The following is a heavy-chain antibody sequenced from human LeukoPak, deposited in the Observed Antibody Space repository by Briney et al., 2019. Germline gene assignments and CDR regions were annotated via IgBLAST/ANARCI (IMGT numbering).Heavy chain of an antibody. CDR3: ARDLSSVGVYSYGHNWFDP. J-gene: IGHJ5*02. D-gene: IGHD5-18*01. CDR1: GYTFTSYG. CDR2: ISAYNGNT. V-gene: IGHV1-18*01. Sequence: ASVKVSCKASGYTFTSYGISWVRQAPGQGLEWMGWISAYNGNTNYAQKLQGRVTMTTDTSTSTAYMELRSLRSDDTAVYYCARDLSSVGVYSYGHNWFDPWGQGTLVTVSS.